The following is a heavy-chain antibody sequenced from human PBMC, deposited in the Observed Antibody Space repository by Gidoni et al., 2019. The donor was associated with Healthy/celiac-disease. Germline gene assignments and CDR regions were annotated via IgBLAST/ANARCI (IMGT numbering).Heavy chain of an antibody. V-gene: IGHV3-23*01. Sequence: EVQLLESGGGLVQPGGSLRLSCEASGFTFSSYAMSWVRQAPGKWLEWVSASSGSGGSTYYADSVKGRFTISRDNSKNTLYLQMNSLRAEDTAVYYCAKLEVDIVATMGENWFDPWGQGTLVTVSS. CDR3: AKLEVDIVATMGENWFDP. J-gene: IGHJ5*02. CDR1: GFTFSSYA. D-gene: IGHD5-12*01. CDR2: SSGSGGST.